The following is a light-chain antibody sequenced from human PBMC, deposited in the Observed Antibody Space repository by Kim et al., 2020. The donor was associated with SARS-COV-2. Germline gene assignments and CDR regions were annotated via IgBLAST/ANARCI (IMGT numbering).Light chain of an antibody. CDR1: QGISSN. CDR3: QQLNSFPIT. Sequence: ASVGDRVTITCRARQGISSNLAWYQQRPGKAPRLLIYVASTLQSGVPSRFSGSGSGTDFTLTISNLQPEDSATYYCQQLNSFPITLGQGTRLEIK. CDR2: VAS. V-gene: IGKV1-9*01. J-gene: IGKJ5*01.